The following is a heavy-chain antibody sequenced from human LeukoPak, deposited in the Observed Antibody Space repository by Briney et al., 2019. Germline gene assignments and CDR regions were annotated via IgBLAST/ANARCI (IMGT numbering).Heavy chain of an antibody. D-gene: IGHD5-18*01. V-gene: IGHV4-4*07. J-gene: IGHJ4*02. Sequence: SETLSLTCTVSGGSISSYYWSWIRQPAGKGLEWIGRIYTSGSTNYNPSLKSRVTMSVDTSKNQFSLKLSSVTAADTAVYYCARERWGYSYGYGTYYFDYWGQGTLVTVSS. CDR2: IYTSGST. CDR3: ARERWGYSYGYGTYYFDY. CDR1: GGSISSYY.